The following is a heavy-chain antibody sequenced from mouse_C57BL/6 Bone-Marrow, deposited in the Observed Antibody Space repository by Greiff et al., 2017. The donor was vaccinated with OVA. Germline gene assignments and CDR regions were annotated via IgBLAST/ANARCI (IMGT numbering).Heavy chain of an antibody. CDR3: ALTQYFDV. V-gene: IGHV1-81*01. Sequence: VKLQQSGAELARPGASVKLSCKASGYTLTSYGISWVKQRTGQGLEWIGEIYPRSGNTYYNEKFEGKATLTADKSSSTAYMELRSLTSEDSAVYFCALTQYFDVWGTGTTVTVSS. J-gene: IGHJ1*03. CDR2: IYPRSGNT. CDR1: GYTLTSYG. D-gene: IGHD4-1*01.